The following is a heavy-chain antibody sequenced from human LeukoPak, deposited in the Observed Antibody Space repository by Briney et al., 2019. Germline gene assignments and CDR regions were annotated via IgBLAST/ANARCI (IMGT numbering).Heavy chain of an antibody. J-gene: IGHJ4*02. CDR1: GYNFTSHW. CDR2: IYPGDSDT. CDR3: SRRRGSGRTDY. V-gene: IGHV5-51*01. Sequence: GESLKISCQGSGYNFTSHWIGWVRQMPGKGLEWIGIIYPGDSDTRYSPSFQGQVTISADKSISTAYLQWGSLKASDTAMYYCSRRRGSGRTDYWGQGTLVTVSS. D-gene: IGHD3-10*01.